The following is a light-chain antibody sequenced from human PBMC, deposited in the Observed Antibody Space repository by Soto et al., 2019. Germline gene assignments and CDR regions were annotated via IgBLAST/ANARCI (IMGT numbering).Light chain of an antibody. J-gene: IGLJ1*01. CDR2: SNS. V-gene: IGLV1-44*01. CDR3: AAWDDILNGDV. Sequence: QSVLTQPPSASVTPGQRVTISCPASSSNIESNTVTWYQQLPGTAPQLVIYSNSDRPSGIPDRFSGSTSGTSASLVIRGLQSEDEGDYYCAAWDDILNGDVFGGGTKVTVL. CDR1: SSNIESNT.